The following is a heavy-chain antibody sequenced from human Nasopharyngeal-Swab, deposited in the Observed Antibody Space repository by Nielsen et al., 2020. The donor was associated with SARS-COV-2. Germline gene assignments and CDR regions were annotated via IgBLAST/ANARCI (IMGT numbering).Heavy chain of an antibody. CDR3: ARDLGVYAILHYMDV. CDR1: GFTSSSYG. Sequence: GGSLRLSCAASGFTSSSYGMHWVRQAPGKGLEWVAVIWYDGSNKYYADSVKGRFTISRDNSKNTLYLQMNSLRAEDTAVYYCARDLGVYAILHYMDVWGKGTTVTVSS. CDR2: IWYDGSNK. D-gene: IGHD2-8*02. V-gene: IGHV3-33*01. J-gene: IGHJ6*03.